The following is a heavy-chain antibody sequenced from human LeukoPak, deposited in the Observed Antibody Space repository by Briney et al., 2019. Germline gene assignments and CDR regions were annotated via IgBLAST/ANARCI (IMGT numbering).Heavy chain of an antibody. CDR1: GFTFSSYA. Sequence: PGGSLRLSCAASGFTFSSYAVSWVRQAPGKGLEWVSGISGTGGNTYYAHSVKGRFTISRDNAKNTVFLQMISLRAEDTAVYYCARDTGWYFDLWGRGTLVTVSS. CDR2: ISGTGGNT. V-gene: IGHV3-23*01. CDR3: ARDTGWYFDL. D-gene: IGHD5-18*01. J-gene: IGHJ2*01.